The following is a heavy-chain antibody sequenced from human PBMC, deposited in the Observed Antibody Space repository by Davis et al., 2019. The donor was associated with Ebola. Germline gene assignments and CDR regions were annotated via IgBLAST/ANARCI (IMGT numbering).Heavy chain of an antibody. CDR2: INPNDGRT. J-gene: IGHJ6*04. D-gene: IGHD2-15*01. CDR1: GFRFSSHW. V-gene: IGHV1-46*01. CDR3: AREVIVVVVAATRQPYYYYYGMDV. Sequence: GESLKISCKDSGFRFSSHWIAWVRQAPGQGLEWMGMINPNDGRTIYAQKFQGRVTMTRDTSTSTVYMELSSLRSEDTAVYYCAREVIVVVVAATRQPYYYYYGMDVWGKGTTVTVSS.